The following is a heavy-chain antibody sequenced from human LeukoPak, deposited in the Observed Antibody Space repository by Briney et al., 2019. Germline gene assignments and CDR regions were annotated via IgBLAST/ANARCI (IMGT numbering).Heavy chain of an antibody. CDR2: INPSGGIT. J-gene: IGHJ4*02. CDR1: GYTFTSYY. D-gene: IGHD3-10*01. V-gene: IGHV1-46*01. CDR3: ARSYGSGNYFDY. Sequence: ASVKVSCKTSGYTFTSYYMHWVRQAPGQGLEWMGIINPSGGITSYAQKFQGRVTMTRDTSTSTVYMELSSLRSEDTAVYYCARSYGSGNYFDYWGQGTLVTVSS.